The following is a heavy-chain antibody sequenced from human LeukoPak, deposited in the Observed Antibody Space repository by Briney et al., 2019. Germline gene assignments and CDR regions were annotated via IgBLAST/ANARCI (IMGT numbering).Heavy chain of an antibody. V-gene: IGHV3-30*02. D-gene: IGHD6-13*01. J-gene: IGHJ4*02. CDR1: GFTFSSYG. CDR3: AKDKQQLAIDY. CDR2: IRYDGDIK. Sequence: SGGSLRLSCAASGFTFSSYGMHWVRQAPGKGLEWVAFIRYDGDIKYYADSVKGRFTISRDNSKNTLYLQMNSLRAEDTAVYYCAKDKQQLAIDYWGQGTLVTVSS.